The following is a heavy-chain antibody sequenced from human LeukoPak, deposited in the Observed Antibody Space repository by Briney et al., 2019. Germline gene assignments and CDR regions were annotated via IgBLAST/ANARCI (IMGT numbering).Heavy chain of an antibody. CDR1: GFTFSSYS. V-gene: IGHV3-21*01. Sequence: GGSLRLSCAASGFTFSSYSMNWVRQAPGKGLEWVSSISSSSSYIYYADSVKGRFTISRDNAKNSLYLQMNSLRAEDTAVYYCARLAEAGIRSVDYWGQGTLVTVSS. CDR2: ISSSSSYI. CDR3: ARLAEAGIRSVDY. D-gene: IGHD6-19*01. J-gene: IGHJ4*02.